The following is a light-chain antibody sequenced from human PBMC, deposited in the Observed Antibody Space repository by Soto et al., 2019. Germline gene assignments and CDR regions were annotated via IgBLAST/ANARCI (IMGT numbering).Light chain of an antibody. CDR3: QQYGNSPFT. J-gene: IGKJ3*01. V-gene: IGKV3-20*01. CDR1: QSVSSSY. CDR2: GAS. Sequence: EIVLTQSPGTLSLSPGERATLSCRASQSVSSSYLAWYQQKLGQAPRLLIYGASNSATGIPDRFSGSGSGTDFTLTISRLEPEDFAVYYCQQYGNSPFTLGPGTNVDI.